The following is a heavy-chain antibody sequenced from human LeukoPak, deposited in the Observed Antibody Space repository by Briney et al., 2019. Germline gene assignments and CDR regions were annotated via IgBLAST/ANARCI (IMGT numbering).Heavy chain of an antibody. J-gene: IGHJ3*02. D-gene: IGHD2-8*02. Sequence: PSETLSLTCTVSGGSISSSSYYWGWIRQPPGKGLEWIGSIYYSGSNYYNPSLKSRVTISVDTSNNQLSLKLSSVTAADTAVYYCARGFRIEVVYAQSGTFNIWGQGTMVTVSS. CDR2: IYYSGSN. V-gene: IGHV4-39*01. CDR3: ARGFRIEVVYAQSGTFNI. CDR1: GGSISSSSYY.